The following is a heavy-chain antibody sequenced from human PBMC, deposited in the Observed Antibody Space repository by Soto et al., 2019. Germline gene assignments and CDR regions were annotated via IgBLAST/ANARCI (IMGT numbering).Heavy chain of an antibody. Sequence: SSVKVSSKASGRTFRSYRSNWVRHAPGQVLEWVAAIVPIRRTADYAQTFQGRVSISADGSSCTYYVELRILRSQATPVYCGVRDSGAKVRSSWGQETLVTVSS. J-gene: IGHJ4*02. CDR1: GRTFRSYR. D-gene: IGHD6-19*01. V-gene: IGHV1-69*13. CDR3: VRDSGAKVRSS. CDR2: IVPIRRTA.